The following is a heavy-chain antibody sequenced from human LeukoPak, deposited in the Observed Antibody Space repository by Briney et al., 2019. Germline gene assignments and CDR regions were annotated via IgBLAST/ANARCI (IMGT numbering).Heavy chain of an antibody. CDR3: ARRGCSSGRTYCYYFDY. CDR2: IYYSGST. V-gene: IGHV4-39*01. Sequence: SETLSLTCTVSGGSISSSSYYWGWIRQPPGKGLEWIGRIYYSGSTYYNPSLKSRVTISVDTSKNQFSLKLSAVTAADTAVYYCARRGCSSGRTYCYYFDYWGQGTLVTVSS. CDR1: GGSISSSSYY. J-gene: IGHJ4*02. D-gene: IGHD6-19*01.